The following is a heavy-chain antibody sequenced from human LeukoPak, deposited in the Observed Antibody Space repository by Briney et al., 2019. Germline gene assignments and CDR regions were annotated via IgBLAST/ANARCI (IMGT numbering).Heavy chain of an antibody. D-gene: IGHD6-19*01. CDR1: GFTFSSSW. CDR2: INTDGSGT. Sequence: GGSLRLSCAASGFTFSSSWMHWVRRAPGKGLVWVSRINTDGSGTSYADSVKGRFTISRDNSKNTLYLQMNSLRAEDTAVYYCARDRVIAVAGIYYYYYYGMDVWGQGTTVTVSS. J-gene: IGHJ6*02. V-gene: IGHV3-74*01. CDR3: ARDRVIAVAGIYYYYYYGMDV.